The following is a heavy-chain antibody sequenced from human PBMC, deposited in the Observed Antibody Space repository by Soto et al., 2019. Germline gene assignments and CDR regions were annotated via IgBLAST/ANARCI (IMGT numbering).Heavy chain of an antibody. CDR2: IKQDGSEK. V-gene: IGHV3-7*03. J-gene: IGHJ2*01. Sequence: PGGSLRLSCAASGFTFSSYWMSWVRQAPGKGLEWVANIKQDGSEKYYVDSVKGRFTISRENAKNSLYLQMNSLRAEDTAVYYCARDRQLGVRRWWYFDLWGRGTLVTVSS. CDR1: GFTFSSYW. CDR3: ARDRQLGVRRWWYFDL. D-gene: IGHD6-6*01.